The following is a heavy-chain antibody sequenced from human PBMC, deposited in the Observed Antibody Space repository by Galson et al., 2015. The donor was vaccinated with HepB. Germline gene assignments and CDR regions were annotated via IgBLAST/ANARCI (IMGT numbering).Heavy chain of an antibody. V-gene: IGHV3-7*01. CDR1: GFTFSSDW. CDR2: IKQDGSGK. Sequence: SLRLSCAASGFTFSSDWLTWVRQAPGKGLEWVDTIKQDGSGKLYVDSVKGRFTISRDNAKTSLYLQMNSLSGEETAVYYCARDDDFWGQGTLVTVSS. CDR3: ARDDDF. J-gene: IGHJ4*02.